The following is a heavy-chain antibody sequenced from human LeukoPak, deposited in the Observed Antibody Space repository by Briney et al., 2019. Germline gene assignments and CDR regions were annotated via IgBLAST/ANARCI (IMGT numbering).Heavy chain of an antibody. D-gene: IGHD3-10*01. V-gene: IGHV1-2*02. CDR1: GYTFTSYY. CDR3: ARHYHGSGHPAVDY. J-gene: IGHJ4*02. CDR2: INPNSGGT. Sequence: ASVKVSCKASGYTFTSYYMHWVRQAPGQGLEWMGWINPNSGGTNYAQKFQGRVTMTRDTSISTAYMELSRLRSDDTAVYYCARHYHGSGHPAVDYWGQGTLVTVSS.